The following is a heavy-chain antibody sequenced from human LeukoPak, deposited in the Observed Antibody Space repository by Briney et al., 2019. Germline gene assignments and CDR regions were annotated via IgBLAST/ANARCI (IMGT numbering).Heavy chain of an antibody. J-gene: IGHJ6*03. CDR1: GFTFSSYA. D-gene: IGHD6-6*01. CDR3: AKSYSSSSADYYYYYMDV. CDR2: IGGSGDRA. V-gene: IGHV3-23*01. Sequence: GGSLRLSCAGSGFTFSSYAMSWVRQAPGKGLEWVSCIGGSGDRAYYTDSVKGRFTISRDNSKSTLYLQMDSLRAEDTAAYYCAKSYSSSSADYYYYYMDVWGKGTTVTVSS.